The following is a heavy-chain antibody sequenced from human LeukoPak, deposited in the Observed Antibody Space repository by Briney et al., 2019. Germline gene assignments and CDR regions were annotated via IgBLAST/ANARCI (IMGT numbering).Heavy chain of an antibody. CDR3: AKGSVAAGTTY. CDR1: GFTFSSYT. CDR2: ISGSGGST. J-gene: IGHJ4*02. V-gene: IGHV3-23*01. Sequence: PGGSLRLSCAASGFTFSSYTMNWVRQAPEKGLEWVSVISGSGGSTYYADSVKGRFTISRDNSKNTLSLQMNSLRAEDSAVYFCAKGSVAAGTTYWGQGTLVTVSS. D-gene: IGHD6-13*01.